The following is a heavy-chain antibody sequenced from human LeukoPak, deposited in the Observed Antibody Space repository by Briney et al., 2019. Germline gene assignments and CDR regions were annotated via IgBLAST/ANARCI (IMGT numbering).Heavy chain of an antibody. J-gene: IGHJ5*02. Sequence: SETLSLTCTVSGGSISNYYWSWIRQPPGKGLEWIGYIYHSGSTYYNPSLKSRVTISVDRSKNQFSLNLSSVTAADTAVYYCARVQSYSGRKWFDPWGQGTLVTVSS. CDR3: ARVQSYSGRKWFDP. D-gene: IGHD1-26*01. V-gene: IGHV4-59*12. CDR1: GGSISNYY. CDR2: IYHSGST.